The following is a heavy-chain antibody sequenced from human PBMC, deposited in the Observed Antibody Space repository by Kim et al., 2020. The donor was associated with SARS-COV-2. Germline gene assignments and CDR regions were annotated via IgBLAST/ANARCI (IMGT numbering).Heavy chain of an antibody. CDR2: K. V-gene: IGHV3-7*01. Sequence: KFYVDYVNGRFTISRDDAKNSLYLQMNSRRAEDTDVYYCARLGSSSWSFDYWGQGTLVTVSS. J-gene: IGHJ4*02. CDR3: ARLGSSSWSFDY. D-gene: IGHD6-13*01.